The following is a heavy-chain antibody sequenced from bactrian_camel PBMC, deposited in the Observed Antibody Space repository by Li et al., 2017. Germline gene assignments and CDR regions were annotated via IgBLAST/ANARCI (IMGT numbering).Heavy chain of an antibody. V-gene: IGHV3S1*01. CDR2: IYTNDGST. Sequence: HVQLVESGGGSVQAGGSLRLSCAASGDTYSRACMAWFRQAPGKEREGIAAIYTNDGSTYYADSVKGRFTISQDNARTTLYLQMDSLKPDDTAMYYCAADSAALVLGAPEAADFTYWGQGTQVTVS. CDR3: AADSAALVLGAPEAADFTY. D-gene: IGHD5*01. J-gene: IGHJ4*01. CDR1: GDTYSRAC.